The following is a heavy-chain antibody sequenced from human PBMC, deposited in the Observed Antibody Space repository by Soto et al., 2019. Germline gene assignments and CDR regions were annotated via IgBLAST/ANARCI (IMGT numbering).Heavy chain of an antibody. Sequence: ASVKVSCKVSGYTLTELSMHWVRQAPGKGLEWMGGFDPEDGETIYAQKFQGRVTMTEDTSTDTAYMELSSLRSEDTAVYYCARLDGYYHYMDVWGKGTTVTVSS. J-gene: IGHJ6*03. CDR2: FDPEDGET. CDR1: GYTLTELS. CDR3: ARLDGYYHYMDV. D-gene: IGHD6-13*01. V-gene: IGHV1-24*01.